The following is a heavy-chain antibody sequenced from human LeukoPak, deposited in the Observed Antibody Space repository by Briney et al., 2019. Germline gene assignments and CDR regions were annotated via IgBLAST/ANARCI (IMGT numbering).Heavy chain of an antibody. Sequence: SRTLSLTCTVSGGSISSGGYYWSWIRQHPGKGLEWIGYIYYSGSTYYNPSLKSRVTISVDTSKNQFSLKLSSVTAADTAVYYCARDKGLSYDSSGYSQGFDIWGQGTMVTVSS. D-gene: IGHD3-22*01. CDR3: ARDKGLSYDSSGYSQGFDI. V-gene: IGHV4-30-4*08. CDR1: GGSISSGGYY. J-gene: IGHJ3*02. CDR2: IYYSGST.